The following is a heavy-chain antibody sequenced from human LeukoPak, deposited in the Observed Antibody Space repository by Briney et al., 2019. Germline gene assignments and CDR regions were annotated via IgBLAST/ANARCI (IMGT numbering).Heavy chain of an antibody. V-gene: IGHV3-7*01. Sequence: GGSLGLSCAASGFTFSSYWMSWVRQAPGKGLEWVANIKQGGSEKYDVDSVKGRFTISRDNAKNSLYLQMNSLRAEDTAVYYYASGRGYSYGFDYWGQGTLVTVSS. CDR3: ASGRGYSYGFDY. D-gene: IGHD5-18*01. CDR2: IKQGGSEK. J-gene: IGHJ4*02. CDR1: GFTFSSYW.